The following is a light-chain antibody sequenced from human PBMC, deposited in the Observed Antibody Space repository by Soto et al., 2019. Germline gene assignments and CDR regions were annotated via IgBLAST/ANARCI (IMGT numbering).Light chain of an antibody. CDR1: QNVNNW. CDR3: QQYNTYWT. Sequence: DIHMTQFPSALSASVGDRFTITCRASQNVNNWLAWYQHKPGKAPQLLIYDASVLETGVPSRFSGSGSGTEFTLAISGLQSDDFATYSCQQYNTYWTFGPGTKVDIK. V-gene: IGKV1-5*01. CDR2: DAS. J-gene: IGKJ1*01.